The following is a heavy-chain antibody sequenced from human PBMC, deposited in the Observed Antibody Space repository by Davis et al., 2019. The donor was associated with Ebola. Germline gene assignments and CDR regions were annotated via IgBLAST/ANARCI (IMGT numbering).Heavy chain of an antibody. CDR3: ARDASHIAAAH. J-gene: IGHJ1*01. CDR1: GGTFSSYA. CDR2: IIPILGIA. Sequence: SVKVSCKASGGTFSSYAISWVRQAPGQGLEWMGRIIPILGIANYAQKFQGRVTITADKSTSTAYMELSSLRSEDTAMYYCARDASHIAAAHWGQGTLVTVSS. D-gene: IGHD5-12*01. V-gene: IGHV1-69*04.